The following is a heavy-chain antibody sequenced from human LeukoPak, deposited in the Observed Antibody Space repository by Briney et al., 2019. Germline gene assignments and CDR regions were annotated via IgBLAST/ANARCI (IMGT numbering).Heavy chain of an antibody. CDR1: GFTFSSYE. CDR3: ARDAYGDYRAYYFDY. D-gene: IGHD4-17*01. V-gene: IGHV3-48*03. Sequence: GGSLRLSCAASGFTFSSYEMNWARQAPGKGLEWVSYVSSSGSTIYYADSVKGRFTISRDNAKNSLYLQMNSLRAEDTAVYYCARDAYGDYRAYYFDYWGQGTLVTVSS. CDR2: VSSSGSTI. J-gene: IGHJ4*02.